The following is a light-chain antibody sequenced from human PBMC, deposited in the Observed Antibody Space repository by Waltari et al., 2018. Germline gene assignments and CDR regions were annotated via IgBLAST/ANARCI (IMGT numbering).Light chain of an antibody. CDR1: TGAVTGDFY. Sequence: QTVVTQEPSLTVSPGGTVTLTCSSSTGAVTGDFYPNWFQQKPGQVPRPLIFSTTYKHSWTPARFSDSLLGGKAALTLSGAQPEDESEYYCLLYYGGAWVFGGGTKLTVL. CDR3: LLYYGGAWV. CDR2: STT. V-gene: IGLV7-43*01. J-gene: IGLJ3*02.